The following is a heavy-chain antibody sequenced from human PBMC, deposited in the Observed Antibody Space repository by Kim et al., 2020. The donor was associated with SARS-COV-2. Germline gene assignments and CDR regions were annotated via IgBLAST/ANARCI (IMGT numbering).Heavy chain of an antibody. J-gene: IGHJ4*02. CDR2: RT. Sequence: RTNHNPSLKSRVTTSVDTSKNQFSLQLSSVTAADTAVYYCARVRDDHYDYWGQGTLVTVSS. CDR3: ARVRDDHYDY. V-gene: IGHV4-59*01.